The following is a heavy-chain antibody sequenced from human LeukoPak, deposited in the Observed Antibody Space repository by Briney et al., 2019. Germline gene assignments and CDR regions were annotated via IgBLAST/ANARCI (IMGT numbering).Heavy chain of an antibody. CDR3: ARPDCGGACSSPRYWYFDL. V-gene: IGHV3-64*01. CDR1: GFTFSNYA. CDR2: ISSNGGST. Sequence: GGSLRLSCAASGFTFSNYAMHWVRQAPGKGLEYVSAISSNGGSTYYANSVKGRFTISRDNSKNTLYLQMGSLRPEDMAVYYCARPDCGGACSSPRYWYFDLWGRGTLVTVSS. D-gene: IGHD2-21*02. J-gene: IGHJ2*01.